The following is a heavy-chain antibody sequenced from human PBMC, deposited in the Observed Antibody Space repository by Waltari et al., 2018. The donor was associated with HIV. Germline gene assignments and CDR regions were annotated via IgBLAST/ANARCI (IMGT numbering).Heavy chain of an antibody. CDR3: ARHIQGVTPGS. V-gene: IGHV4-39*01. J-gene: IGHJ4*02. CDR1: GGSISSSSYY. CDR2: IYYSVST. Sequence: QLQLQESGPGLKPSETLSLTCTVSGGSISSSSYYWGLIRPPPGKGLECIGSIYYSVSTYYNPSLKSRVTISVDTSKNQFSLKLSAVTAADTAVYYCARHIQGVTPGSWGQGTLVTVSS. D-gene: IGHD2-21*02.